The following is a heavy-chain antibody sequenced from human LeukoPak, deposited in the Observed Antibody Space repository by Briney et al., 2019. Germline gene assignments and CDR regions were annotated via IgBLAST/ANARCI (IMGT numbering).Heavy chain of an antibody. J-gene: IGHJ1*01. Sequence: SERLSLTCAVYGASFSSYYCSWVRQPPGRGLEWVGEINHSGSTTYNPSIKGRVTISVDPTKNQFSMKLSSVSAADTAVNCCACLSARARAYTCFLAVWGKGTMVTVSS. D-gene: IGHD2-2*02. V-gene: IGHV4-34*01. CDR3: ACLSARARAYTCFLAV. CDR1: GASFSSYY. CDR2: INHSGST.